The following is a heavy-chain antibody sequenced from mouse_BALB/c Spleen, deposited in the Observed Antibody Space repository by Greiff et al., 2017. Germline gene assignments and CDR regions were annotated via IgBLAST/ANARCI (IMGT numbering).Heavy chain of an antibody. Sequence: VKLMESGGGLVQPGGSLKLSCAASGFDFSRYWMSWVRQAPGNGLEWIGEINPDSRTINYTPSLKDKFFISRDNAKNTLYLQMSKVRSEDTALYYCARPELGNYFDYWGRGSTLTVSS. CDR2: INPDSRTI. D-gene: IGHD4-1*01. V-gene: IGHV4-1*02. J-gene: IGHJ2*01. CDR1: GFDFSRYW. CDR3: ARPELGNYFDY.